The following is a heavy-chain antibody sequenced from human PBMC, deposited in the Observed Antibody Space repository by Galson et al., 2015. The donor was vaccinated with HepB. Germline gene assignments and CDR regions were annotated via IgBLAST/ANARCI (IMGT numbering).Heavy chain of an antibody. J-gene: IGHJ4*02. CDR1: GFTVSSNY. CDR2: IYSGGST. D-gene: IGHD2-15*01. V-gene: IGHV3-66*01. Sequence: SLRLSCAASGFTVSSNYMSWVRQAPGKGLEWVSVIYSGGSTYYADSVKGRFTISRDNSKNTLYLQMNSLRAEDTAVYYCARDLGATTPRYCSGGSCYSWGQGTLVTVSS. CDR3: ARDLGATTPRYCSGGSCYS.